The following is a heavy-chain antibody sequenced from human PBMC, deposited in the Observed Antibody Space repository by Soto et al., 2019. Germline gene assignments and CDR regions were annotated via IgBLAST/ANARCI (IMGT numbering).Heavy chain of an antibody. CDR1: GGSFSGYI. D-gene: IGHD5-18*01. CDR2: INHSGSS. Sequence: PSETLSLTCAVSGGSFSGYIWTWIRQTPGKGLQWIGQINHSGSSIYNPSLKNRVTISTMSNNKFSLELSSVTAADTAVYYCARVLQRGYSYGLSNDYYYYYGKDVWGRGTTVTVSS. V-gene: IGHV4-34*01. J-gene: IGHJ6*02. CDR3: ARVLQRGYSYGLSNDYYYYYGKDV.